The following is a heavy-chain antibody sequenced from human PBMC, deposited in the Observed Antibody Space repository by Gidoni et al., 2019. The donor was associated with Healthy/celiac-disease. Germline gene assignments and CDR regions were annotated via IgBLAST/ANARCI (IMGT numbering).Heavy chain of an antibody. J-gene: IGHJ4*02. CDR2: IYYSGRT. CDR3: ARDIVSSVGY. CDR1: GGSISSVDYY. V-gene: IGHV4-30-4*01. D-gene: IGHD1-26*01. Sequence: QVQLQESGPGLVKPSQTLSLTCTVSGGSISSVDYYWSWIRQPPGKGLEWIGYIYYSGRTYYNPSLKSRVTISGDTSKNQFSLKMSSVTAADTAVYYCARDIVSSVGYWGQGTLVTVSS.